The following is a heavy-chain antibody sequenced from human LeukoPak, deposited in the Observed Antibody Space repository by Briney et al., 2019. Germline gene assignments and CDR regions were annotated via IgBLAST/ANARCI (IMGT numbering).Heavy chain of an antibody. CDR3: AKRRVTGSGRYYYYGIDV. CDR1: GFTFSSYA. V-gene: IGHV3-23*01. D-gene: IGHD6-19*01. Sequence: GGSLRLSCAASGFTFSSYAMSWVRQAPGKGLEWVSAISGSGGSTYYADSVKGRFTISRDNSKNTLYLQMNSLRAEDTAVYYCAKRRVTGSGRYYYYGIDVWGQGTTVTVSS. J-gene: IGHJ6*02. CDR2: ISGSGGST.